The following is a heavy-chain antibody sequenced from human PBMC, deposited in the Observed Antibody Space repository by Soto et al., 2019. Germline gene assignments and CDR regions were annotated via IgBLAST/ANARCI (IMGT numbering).Heavy chain of an antibody. CDR1: GFTFSSYW. J-gene: IGHJ4*02. D-gene: IGHD1-26*01. Sequence: GGSLRLSCAASGFTFSSYWVHWVRQAPGKGLVWVSRMNSDGSSTSYADSVKGRFTISRDNAKNTLYLQMNSLRAEDTAVYYCASESYWSYNYWGQGTLVTVSS. V-gene: IGHV3-74*01. CDR2: MNSDGSST. CDR3: ASESYWSYNY.